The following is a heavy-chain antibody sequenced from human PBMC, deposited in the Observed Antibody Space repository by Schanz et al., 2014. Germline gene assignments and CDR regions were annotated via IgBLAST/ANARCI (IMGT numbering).Heavy chain of an antibody. Sequence: EVHLVESGGGLVKRGGSLRLSCAASGFTISSYSMNWVRQAPGKGLEWVSSISSSGSYIYYADSVKGRFTISRDNSKNILYLQMNSLRAEDTAVYYCAKQIHYDILTVTRNWGQGTLVTVSS. CDR2: ISSSGSYI. CDR1: GFTISSYS. D-gene: IGHD3-9*01. CDR3: AKQIHYDILTVTRN. V-gene: IGHV3-21*04. J-gene: IGHJ4*02.